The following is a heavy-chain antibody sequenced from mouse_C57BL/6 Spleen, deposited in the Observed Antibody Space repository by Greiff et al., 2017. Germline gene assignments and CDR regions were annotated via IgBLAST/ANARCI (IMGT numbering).Heavy chain of an antibody. CDR1: GYTFTDYN. CDR3: ARDYGSSYWYFDV. CDR2: INPNNGGT. Sequence: VKLQESGPELVKPGASVKIPCKASGYTFTDYNMDWVKQSHGKSLEWIGDINPNNGGTIYNQKFKGKATLTVDKSSSTAYMELRSLTSEDTAVYYCARDYGSSYWYFDVWGTGTTVTVSS. D-gene: IGHD1-1*01. V-gene: IGHV1-18*01. J-gene: IGHJ1*03.